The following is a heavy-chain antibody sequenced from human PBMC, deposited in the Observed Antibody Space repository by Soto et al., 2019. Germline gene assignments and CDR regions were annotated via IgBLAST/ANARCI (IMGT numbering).Heavy chain of an antibody. J-gene: IGHJ4*02. V-gene: IGHV4-4*02. CDR1: GASISSNDW. CDR3: ARGLLWFGARPYLDS. CDR2: MFRSGTA. D-gene: IGHD3-10*01. Sequence: SETLSLTCVVSGASISSNDWWNWVRQSPGKGLEWIGEMFRSGTANYNPSLQSRVTISLDKSRNAFSLKLTSVTAADTAVYYCARGLLWFGARPYLDSWGQGTLVTVSS.